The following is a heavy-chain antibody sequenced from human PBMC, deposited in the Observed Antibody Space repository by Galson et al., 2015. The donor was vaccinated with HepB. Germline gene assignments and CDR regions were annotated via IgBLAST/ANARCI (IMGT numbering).Heavy chain of an antibody. Sequence: SLRLSCAASGFTFSSYAMHWVRQAPGKGLEWVAVIWYDGSNKYYADSVKGRFTISRDNSKNTLYLQMNSLRAEDTAVYYCAREIGYCSSTSCYTDAFDIWGQGTMVTVSS. CDR1: GFTFSSYA. CDR3: AREIGYCSSTSCYTDAFDI. D-gene: IGHD2-2*02. J-gene: IGHJ3*02. V-gene: IGHV3-33*08. CDR2: IWYDGSNK.